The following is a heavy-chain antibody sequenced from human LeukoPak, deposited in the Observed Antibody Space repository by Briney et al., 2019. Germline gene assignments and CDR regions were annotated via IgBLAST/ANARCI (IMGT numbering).Heavy chain of an antibody. CDR2: ISAYNGNT. CDR1: GYTFTSYG. CDR3: ARDQVVTGTNSGGDLFDY. D-gene: IGHD1-7*01. Sequence: ASVKVSCKASGYTFTSYGISWVRQAPGQGLEWMGWISAYNGNTNYAQKLQGRVTMTTDTSTSTAYMELRSLRSDDTAVYYCARDQVVTGTNSGGDLFDYWGQGTLVTVSS. V-gene: IGHV1-18*01. J-gene: IGHJ4*02.